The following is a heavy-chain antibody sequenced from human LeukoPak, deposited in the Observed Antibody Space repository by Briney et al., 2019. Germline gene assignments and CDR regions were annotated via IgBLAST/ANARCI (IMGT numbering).Heavy chain of an antibody. Sequence: GGSLRLSCSASGFTFSSYAMHWVRQAPGKGLEYVSAISSNGGSTYYADSVKGRFTISRDKSKNTLYLQMRSLRAEDTAVYYCVKDARGYSGYDQGNYWGQGTLVTVSS. J-gene: IGHJ4*02. V-gene: IGHV3-64D*06. CDR3: VKDARGYSGYDQGNY. CDR1: GFTFSSYA. CDR2: ISSNGGST. D-gene: IGHD5-12*01.